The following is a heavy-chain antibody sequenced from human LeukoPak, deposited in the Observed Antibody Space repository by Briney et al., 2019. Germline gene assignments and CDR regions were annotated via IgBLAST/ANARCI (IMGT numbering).Heavy chain of an antibody. CDR2: ISGSGGST. V-gene: IGHV3-23*01. CDR3: AKDPVGDYYYFDY. J-gene: IGHJ4*02. D-gene: IGHD4-17*01. CDR1: GFTFSSYA. Sequence: GGSLRLSCAASGFTFSSYAMSWVRQAPGKGLEWVSAISGSGGSTYYTDSVKGRFTISRDNSKNTLYLQMNSLRAEDTAVYYCAKDPVGDYYYFDYWGQGTLVTVSS.